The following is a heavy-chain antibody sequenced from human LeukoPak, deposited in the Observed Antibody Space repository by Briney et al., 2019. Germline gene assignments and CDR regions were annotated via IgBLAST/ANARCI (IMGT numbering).Heavy chain of an antibody. CDR2: IYAGGST. J-gene: IGHJ6*03. Sequence: PGGSLRLSCAASGFTVSSNYMTWVRQAPGKGLEWVSVIYAGGSTYYADSVKGRFTISRDNSKNTLYLLMNNLRAEDTAVYDCARAQRGDYMDVWGKGTTVTISS. V-gene: IGHV3-53*01. D-gene: IGHD6-25*01. CDR1: GFTVSSNY. CDR3: ARAQRGDYMDV.